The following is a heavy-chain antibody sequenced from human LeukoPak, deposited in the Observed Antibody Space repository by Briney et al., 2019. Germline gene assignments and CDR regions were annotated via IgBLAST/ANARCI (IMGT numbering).Heavy chain of an antibody. CDR1: GGSISSGGYS. CDR3: ARYGGTRLNRGYYYYMDV. D-gene: IGHD3-16*01. CDR2: IYHSGST. V-gene: IGHV4-30-2*02. J-gene: IGHJ6*03. Sequence: SQTLSLTCAVSGGSISSGGYSWSWIRQPPGKGLEWIGYIYHSGSTYYNPSLQSRVIISVDTSKNQFSLKLSSVTAADTAVYYCARYGGTRLNRGYYYYMDVWGKGTTVTVSS.